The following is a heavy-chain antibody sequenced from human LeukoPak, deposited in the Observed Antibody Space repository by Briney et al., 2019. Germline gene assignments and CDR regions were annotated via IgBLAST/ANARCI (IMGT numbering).Heavy chain of an antibody. J-gene: IGHJ4*02. CDR2: INPNSGGT. CDR3: ARDSGDSSGYYPPFDY. CDR1: GYTFTGYY. Sequence: GASVKVSCKASGYTFTGYYMHWVRQAPGQGLEWMGWINPNSGGTNYAQKFQGRVTMTRDTSISTAYMELSRLRSDDTAVYYCARDSGDSSGYYPPFDYWGQGTLVTVSS. V-gene: IGHV1-2*02. D-gene: IGHD3-22*01.